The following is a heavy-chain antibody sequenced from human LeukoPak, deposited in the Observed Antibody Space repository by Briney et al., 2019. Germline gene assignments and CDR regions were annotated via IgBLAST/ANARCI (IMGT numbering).Heavy chain of an antibody. D-gene: IGHD6-19*01. V-gene: IGHV1-2*06. J-gene: IGHJ4*02. CDR1: GYTFTGYY. CDR2: TNPNSGGT. Sequence: ASVKVSCKPSGYTFTGYYMHWVRQAPGQGLEWMGRTNPNSGGTNYAQKFQGRVTMTRDTSISTAYMELSRLKSDDTAVYYCARDPRIAVAGKYFDYWGQGTLVTVSS. CDR3: ARDPRIAVAGKYFDY.